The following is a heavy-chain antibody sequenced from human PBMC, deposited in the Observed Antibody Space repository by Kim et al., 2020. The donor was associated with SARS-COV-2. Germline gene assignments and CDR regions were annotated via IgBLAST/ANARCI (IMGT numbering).Heavy chain of an antibody. CDR1: GFTFSSYG. J-gene: IGHJ6*02. CDR3: AREEAGAPSWYYYYGMDV. CDR2: IWYDGSNK. Sequence: GGSLRLSCAASGFTFSSYGMHWVRQAPGKGLEWVAVIWYDGSNKYYADSVKGRFTISRDNSKNTLYLQMNSLRAEDTAVYYCAREEAGAPSWYYYYGMDVWGQGTTVTVSS. V-gene: IGHV3-33*01. D-gene: IGHD1-26*01.